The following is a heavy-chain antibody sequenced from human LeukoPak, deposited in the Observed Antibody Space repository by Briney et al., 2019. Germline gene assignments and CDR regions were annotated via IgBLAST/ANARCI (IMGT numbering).Heavy chain of an antibody. CDR1: GFTFSKFC. D-gene: IGHD2-8*02. CDR2: IAGTGET. CDR3: AKGKAPGAVDWFDP. V-gene: IGHV3-23*01. Sequence: PGGSLRLSCAASGFTFSKFCMMWVRQAPGKGLEWVSSIAGTGETYYADSVKGRFTVSRDNSKSTLYLQINSLTAEDTALYYCAKGKAPGAVDWFDPGGQGTVVTVFS. J-gene: IGHJ5*02.